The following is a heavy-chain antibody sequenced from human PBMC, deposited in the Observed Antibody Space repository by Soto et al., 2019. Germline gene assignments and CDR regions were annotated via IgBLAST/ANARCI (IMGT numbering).Heavy chain of an antibody. Sequence: EVQLVESGGGLVQPGGSLRLSCAASGFTFSSYSMNWVRQAPGKGLEWVSYISSSSSTIYYADSVKGRFTISRDNAKNSLYLQMNSLRDEDTAVYYCARNPPVEMAADAFDIWGQGTMVTVSS. CDR3: ARNPPVEMAADAFDI. D-gene: IGHD6-19*01. CDR2: ISSSSSTI. V-gene: IGHV3-48*02. J-gene: IGHJ3*02. CDR1: GFTFSSYS.